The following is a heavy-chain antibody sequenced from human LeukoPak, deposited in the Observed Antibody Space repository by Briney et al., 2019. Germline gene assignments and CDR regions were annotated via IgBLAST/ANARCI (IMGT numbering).Heavy chain of an antibody. V-gene: IGHV4-61*02. Sequence: SETLPLTCTVSGGSITSGSYYWSWIRQPAGKGLEWIGRIYTSGSTNYNPSLRGRVTISVDTSKNQFSLKLSSVTAADTAVYYCARGAVRGVIVNWFDPWGQGTLVTVSS. J-gene: IGHJ5*02. CDR1: GGSITSGSYY. CDR3: ARGAVRGVIVNWFDP. D-gene: IGHD3-10*01. CDR2: IYTSGST.